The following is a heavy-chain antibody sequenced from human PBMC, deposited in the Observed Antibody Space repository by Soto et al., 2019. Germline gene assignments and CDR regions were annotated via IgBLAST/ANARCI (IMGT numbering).Heavy chain of an antibody. CDR2: IYHSGST. Sequence: SETLSLTCVVSGGSISSGVYFWSWIRQPPGKGLEWIGYIYHSGSTYYNQSLKSRVTISVDRSKNQFSLKLSSVTAADTAVYYCARGLGPWGQGTLVTVSS. CDR3: ARGLGP. D-gene: IGHD3-10*01. V-gene: IGHV4-30-2*01. CDR1: GGSISSGVYF. J-gene: IGHJ5*02.